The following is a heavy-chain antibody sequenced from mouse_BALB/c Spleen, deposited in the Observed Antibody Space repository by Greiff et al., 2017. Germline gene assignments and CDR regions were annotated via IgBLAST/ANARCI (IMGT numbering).Heavy chain of an antibody. Sequence: EVKLVESGPGLVKPSQSLSLTCTVTGYSITSDYAWNWIRQFPGNKLEWMGYISYSGSTSYNPSLKSRISITRDTSKNQFFLQLNSVTTEDTATYYCARSGSGYSFAYWGQGTLVTVSA. CDR3: ARSGSGYSFAY. V-gene: IGHV3-2*02. D-gene: IGHD2-3*01. CDR2: ISYSGST. CDR1: GYSITSDYA. J-gene: IGHJ3*01.